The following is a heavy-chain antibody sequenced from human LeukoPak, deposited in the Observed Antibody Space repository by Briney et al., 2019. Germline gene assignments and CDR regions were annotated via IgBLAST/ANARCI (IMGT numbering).Heavy chain of an antibody. CDR3: AREGGNSTSWGYFDY. V-gene: IGHV3-30*04. CDR1: GFTFRGYT. J-gene: IGHJ4*02. CDR2: ISWDGNKK. Sequence: GRSLRLSCGASGFTFRGYTMHWVRQAPGKGLQWVGVISWDGNKKFYAGSVEGRFTISRDNSKNTLSLQMNSLRLEDTALYYCAREGGNSTSWGYFDYWGQGTLVTVSS. D-gene: IGHD6-13*01.